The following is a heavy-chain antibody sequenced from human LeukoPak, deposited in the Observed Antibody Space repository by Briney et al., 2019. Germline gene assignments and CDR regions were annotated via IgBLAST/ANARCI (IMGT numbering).Heavy chain of an antibody. CDR3: ARDAETLGSTIAPRPGSLDY. J-gene: IGHJ4*02. CDR2: ISSSGDTM. Sequence: GGSLRLSCAASGFTFSDYYMSWIRQAPGRGLDCVSYISSSGDTMYYADSVKGRFTISRDNAEKSLYLQMNSLRAEDTAVYYCARDAETLGSTIAPRPGSLDYWGQGTPVTVSS. V-gene: IGHV3-11*04. D-gene: IGHD6-6*01. CDR1: GFTFSDYY.